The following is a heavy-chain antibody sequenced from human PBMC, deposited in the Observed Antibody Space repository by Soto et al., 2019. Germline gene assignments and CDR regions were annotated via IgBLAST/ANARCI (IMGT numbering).Heavy chain of an antibody. CDR1: GDSVSSNSAA. J-gene: IGHJ4*02. D-gene: IGHD3-22*01. V-gene: IGHV6-1*01. Sequence: SQTLSLTCDISGDSVSSNSAAWNWIRQSPSRGLEWLGRTSYRSKWYNDYAVSVKSRITINPDTSKNQFSLHMNSLRAEDTAVYYCARGGDSSAYYYPLDHWGQGALVTVSS. CDR3: ARGGDSSAYYYPLDH. CDR2: TSYRSKWYN.